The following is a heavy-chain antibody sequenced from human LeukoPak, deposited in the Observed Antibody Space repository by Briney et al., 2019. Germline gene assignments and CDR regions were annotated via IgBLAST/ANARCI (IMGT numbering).Heavy chain of an antibody. V-gene: IGHV3-30*02. D-gene: IGHD2-15*01. CDR2: IPYDGTNE. J-gene: IGHJ4*02. CDR1: GFTFSSYG. CDR3: AKERKLLPFDY. Sequence: GGSLRLSCAASGFTFSSYGMHWVRQAPGKGLEWVAFIPYDGTNEYYADSVKGRFTISRDNSKSTLYLQMNSLRAEDTAVYYCAKERKLLPFDYWGQGTLVTVSS.